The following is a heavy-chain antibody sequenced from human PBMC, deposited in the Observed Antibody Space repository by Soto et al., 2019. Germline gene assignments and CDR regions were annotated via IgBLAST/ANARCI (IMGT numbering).Heavy chain of an antibody. J-gene: IGHJ6*02. D-gene: IGHD3-9*01. CDR3: ARDTAPRDYDILTGYYRKLYGMDV. Sequence: PSETLSLTCTVSGGSISISSYYWCWIRQPPGKGLEWIGSIYYSGSTYYNPSLKSRVTISVDTSKNQFSLKLSSVTAADTAVYYCARDTAPRDYDILTGYYRKLYGMDVWGQGTTVTVSS. CDR1: GGSISISSYY. V-gene: IGHV4-39*02. CDR2: IYYSGST.